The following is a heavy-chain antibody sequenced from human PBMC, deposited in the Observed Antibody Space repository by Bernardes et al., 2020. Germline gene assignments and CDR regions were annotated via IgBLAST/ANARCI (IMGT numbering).Heavy chain of an antibody. CDR3: SRTPKSLWGPLDS. CDR2: SDWDGDK. J-gene: IGHJ4*02. Sequence: GPTLVKPTQTLTLTCTFTGFSLNNESTRVSWIRQPPGKAPEWLGRSDWDGDKFYITTLQSRLTLSKDTSKNQVFLTMTNIEPVDTGTYYCSRTPKSLWGPLDSWGQGIPVTVSS. D-gene: IGHD3-16*01. V-gene: IGHV2-70*04. CDR1: GFSLNNESTR.